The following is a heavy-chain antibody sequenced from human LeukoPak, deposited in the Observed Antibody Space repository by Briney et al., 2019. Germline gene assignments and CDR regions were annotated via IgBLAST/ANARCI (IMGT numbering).Heavy chain of an antibody. J-gene: IGHJ4*02. CDR2: IYYSGST. D-gene: IGHD1-26*01. V-gene: IGHV4-39*01. CDR3: AGRGGWELRSTHFDY. Sequence: PSETLSLTCTVSGGSISSSSYYWGWIRQPPGKGLEWIGSIYYSGSTYYNPSLKSRVTISVDTSKNQFTLKLSSVAVADTAGDYRAGRGGWELRSTHFDYWGQGTLVTVSS. CDR1: GGSISSSSYY.